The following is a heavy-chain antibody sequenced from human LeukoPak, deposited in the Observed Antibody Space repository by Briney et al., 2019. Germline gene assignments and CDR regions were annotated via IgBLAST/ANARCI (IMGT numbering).Heavy chain of an antibody. CDR3: AKNYYGSGTMGGY. D-gene: IGHD3-10*01. Sequence: GGSLRLSCAASGFTFSSFTMTCVRQAPGKGLEWVSTIGGSGASTYYAGSVKGRFTISRDNSKNTLSLQMNSLRAEDSAIYYCAKNYYGSGTMGGYWGQGTLVTVSS. CDR2: IGGSGAST. V-gene: IGHV3-23*01. CDR1: GFTFSSFT. J-gene: IGHJ4*02.